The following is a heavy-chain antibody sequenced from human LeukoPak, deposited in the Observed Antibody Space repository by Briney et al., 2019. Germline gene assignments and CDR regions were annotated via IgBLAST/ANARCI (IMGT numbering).Heavy chain of an antibody. D-gene: IGHD4-17*01. CDR1: GFTFSNYW. J-gene: IGHJ2*01. CDR3: ARASTDYGDYRDRYFDL. V-gene: IGHV3-7*04. CDR2: IAKDGSGK. Sequence: TGGSLRLSCAASGFTFSNYWMTWVRQAPGKGLEWVANIAKDGSGKFYVDSVKGRFTISRDNSKNTLYLQMNSLRAEDTAVYYCARASTDYGDYRDRYFDLWGRGTLVTVSS.